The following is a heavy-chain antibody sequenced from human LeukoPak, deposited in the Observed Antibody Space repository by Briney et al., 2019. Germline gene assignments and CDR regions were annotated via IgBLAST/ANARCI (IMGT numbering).Heavy chain of an antibody. J-gene: IGHJ5*02. Sequence: PSETLSLTCTVSGGSNNSYYWSWIRQPPGKGLEWIGYTHPSGNTNYSPSLKSRVTISIDTSRNQFSLKLSSVTAADTAVYYCARKAPKKGWFDPWGQGTLVTVSS. V-gene: IGHV4-4*09. CDR3: ARKAPKKGWFDP. CDR1: GGSNNSYY. CDR2: THPSGNT.